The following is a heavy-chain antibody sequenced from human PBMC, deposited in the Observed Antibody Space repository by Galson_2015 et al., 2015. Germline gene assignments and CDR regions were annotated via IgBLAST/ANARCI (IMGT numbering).Heavy chain of an antibody. V-gene: IGHV3-7*05. CDR2: IKQDGSEK. CDR3: TRSAVSNRGYYYYYMDV. D-gene: IGHD1-14*01. Sequence: SLRLSCAASGFTFSSYWMSWVRQAPGKGLEWVANIKQDGSEKYYVDPVKGRFTISRDNAKNTAYLQMNSLKTEDTAVYYCTRSAVSNRGYYYYYMDVWGKGTTVTVSS. CDR1: GFTFSSYW. J-gene: IGHJ6*03.